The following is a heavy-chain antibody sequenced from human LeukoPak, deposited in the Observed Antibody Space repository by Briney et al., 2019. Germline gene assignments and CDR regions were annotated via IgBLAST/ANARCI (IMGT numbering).Heavy chain of an antibody. CDR3: ARDTVLRYFDWLSAQYYFDY. J-gene: IGHJ4*02. CDR1: GYTFTSYY. CDR2: INPSGGST. D-gene: IGHD3-9*01. V-gene: IGHV1-46*01. Sequence: ASVKVSCKASGYTFTSYYKHWVRQAPGQGLEWMGIINPSGGSTSYAQKFQGRVTMTRDTSTSTVYMELSSLRSEDTAVYYCARDTVLRYFDWLSAQYYFDYWGQGTLVTVSS.